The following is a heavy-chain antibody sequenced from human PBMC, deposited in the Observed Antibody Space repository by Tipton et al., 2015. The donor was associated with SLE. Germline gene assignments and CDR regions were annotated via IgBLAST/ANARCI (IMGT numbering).Heavy chain of an antibody. D-gene: IGHD7-27*01. CDR3: ASAQLGAWRFDS. J-gene: IGHJ4*02. V-gene: IGHV4-59*01. Sequence: TLSLTCTVSGGSISSYYWSWIRQPPGKGLEWIGYIYHRGTTNYNPSLMNRVTISLDTSESQFSLKLTSVTAADTAVYYCASAQLGAWRFDSWGQGALVTVSS. CDR1: GGSISSYY. CDR2: IYHRGTT.